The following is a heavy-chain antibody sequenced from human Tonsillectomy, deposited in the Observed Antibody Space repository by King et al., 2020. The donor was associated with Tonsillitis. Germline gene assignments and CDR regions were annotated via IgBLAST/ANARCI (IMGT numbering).Heavy chain of an antibody. CDR3: ARQNRRSGGDLDY. V-gene: IGHV3-11*01. Sequence: VQLVESGGGLVKPGGSLRLSCAASGFIFSDYYTSWIRQAPGKGLEWVSYITNSGTSMYYADSVKGRFTISRDNGKNSLFLQMNSLRPEDTAVYYCARQNRRSGGDLDYWGQGTLVTVSS. CDR2: ITNSGTSM. D-gene: IGHD2-21*02. J-gene: IGHJ4*02. CDR1: GFIFSDYY.